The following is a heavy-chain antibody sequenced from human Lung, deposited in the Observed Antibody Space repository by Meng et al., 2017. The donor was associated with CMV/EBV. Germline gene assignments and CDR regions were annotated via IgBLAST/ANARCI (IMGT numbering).Heavy chain of an antibody. CDR1: GFTFSSYG. V-gene: IGHV3-30*02. CDR3: AKDRLTSSSCCYYYYGMDV. CDR2: IRYDGSNK. D-gene: IGHD6-13*01. J-gene: IGHJ6*02. Sequence: GESXKISXAASGFTFSSYGMHWVRQAPGKGLEWVAFIRYDGSNKYYADSVKGRFTISRDNSKNTLYLQMNSLRAEETAVYYCAKDRLTSSSCCYYYYGMDVWGQGTXVTVSS.